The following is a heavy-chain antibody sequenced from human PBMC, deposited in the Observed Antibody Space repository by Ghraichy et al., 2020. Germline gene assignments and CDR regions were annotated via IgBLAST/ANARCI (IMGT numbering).Heavy chain of an antibody. D-gene: IGHD6-6*01. CDR1: GGSFSGYY. Sequence: ESLNISCAVYGGSFSGYYWSWIRQPPGKGLEWIGEINHSGSTNYNPSLKSRVTISVDTSKNQFSLKLSSVTAADTAVYYCARSRRIAAPRLLGSRFDPWGQGTLVTVSS. CDR2: INHSGST. CDR3: ARSRRIAAPRLLGSRFDP. V-gene: IGHV4-34*01. J-gene: IGHJ5*02.